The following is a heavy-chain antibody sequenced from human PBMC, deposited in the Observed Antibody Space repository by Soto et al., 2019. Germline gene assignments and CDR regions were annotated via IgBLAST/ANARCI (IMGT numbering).Heavy chain of an antibody. CDR2: ISSSSSTI. CDR1: GFTFSSYS. V-gene: IGHV3-48*01. CDR3: ARVAWDCSGGSCYELVDY. Sequence: GSLRLSCAASGFTFSSYSMNWVRQAPGKGLEWVSYISSSSSTIYYADSVKGRFTISRDNAKNSLYLQMNSLRAEDTAVYYCARVAWDCSGGSCYELVDYWGQGTLVTVSS. D-gene: IGHD2-15*01. J-gene: IGHJ4*02.